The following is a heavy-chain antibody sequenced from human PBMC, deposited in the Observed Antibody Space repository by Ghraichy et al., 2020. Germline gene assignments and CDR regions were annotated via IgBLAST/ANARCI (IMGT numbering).Heavy chain of an antibody. J-gene: IGHJ3*02. CDR2: INPNSGGT. CDR1: GYTFTGYY. D-gene: IGHD3-22*01. Sequence: ASVKVSCKASGYTFTGYYMHWVRQAPGQGLEWMGRINPNSGGTNYAQKFQGRVTMTRDTSISTAYMELSRLRSDDTAVYYCARGNYYDSSGYYGPVDIWGQGTMVTVSS. CDR3: ARGNYYDSSGYYGPVDI. V-gene: IGHV1-2*06.